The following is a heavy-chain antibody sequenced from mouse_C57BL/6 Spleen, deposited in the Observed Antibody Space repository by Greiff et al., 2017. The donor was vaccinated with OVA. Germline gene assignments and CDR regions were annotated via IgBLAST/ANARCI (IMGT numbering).Heavy chain of an antibody. CDR3: ARSSQDGYERYFDY. J-gene: IGHJ2*01. D-gene: IGHD2-2*01. CDR2: IYPGGGYT. V-gene: IGHV1-63*01. CDR1: GYTFTNYW. Sequence: QVQLQQSGAELVRPGTSVKMSCKASGYTFTNYWIGWAKQRPGHGLEWIGDIYPGGGYTNYNEKFKGKATLTADKSSSTAYMQFSSLTSEDSAIYYCARSSQDGYERYFDYWGQGTTLTVSS.